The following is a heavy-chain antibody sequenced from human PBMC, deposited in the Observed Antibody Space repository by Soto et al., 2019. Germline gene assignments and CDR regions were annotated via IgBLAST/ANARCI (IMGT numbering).Heavy chain of an antibody. CDR3: ARSMGPSEYYYYYMDV. V-gene: IGHV1-69*02. CDR1: GGTFSSYT. J-gene: IGHJ6*03. D-gene: IGHD3-10*01. Sequence: SVKVSCKASGGTFSSYTISWVRQAPGQGLEWMGRIIPILGIANYAQKFQGRVTITADKSTSTAYMELSSLRSEDTAVYYCARSMGPSEYYYYYMDVWGKGTTVTVSS. CDR2: IIPILGIA.